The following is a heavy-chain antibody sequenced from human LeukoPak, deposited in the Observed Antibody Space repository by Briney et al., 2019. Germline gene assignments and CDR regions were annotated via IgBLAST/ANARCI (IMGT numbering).Heavy chain of an antibody. CDR1: GGSISSGGYY. CDR2: IYYSGST. J-gene: IGHJ4*02. V-gene: IGHV4-31*03. D-gene: IGHD4-23*01. CDR3: ARLEKNGGLDY. Sequence: SETLSLTCTVSGGSISSGGYYWSWIRQHPGKGLEWIGYIYYSGSTYYNPSLKSRVTVSVDTSKNQFSLKLSSGTAADTAVYYCARLEKNGGLDYWGQGTLVTVSS.